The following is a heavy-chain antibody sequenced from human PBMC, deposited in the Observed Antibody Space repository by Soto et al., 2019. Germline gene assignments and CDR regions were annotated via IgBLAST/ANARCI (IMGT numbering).Heavy chain of an antibody. CDR3: ARDTSPVDYVAGIYYDALDV. CDR2: ISGSGSTM. Sequence: GASLRLSCAASGFTFSDYYMNWIRQAPGKGLEWVSYISGSGSTMYYAGSVKGRFTISRDNAKNALYVQMNSLRAEDTAVYYCARDTSPVDYVAGIYYDALDVWGPGTMVTVSS. CDR1: GFTFSDYY. V-gene: IGHV3-11*04. D-gene: IGHD3-10*01. J-gene: IGHJ3*01.